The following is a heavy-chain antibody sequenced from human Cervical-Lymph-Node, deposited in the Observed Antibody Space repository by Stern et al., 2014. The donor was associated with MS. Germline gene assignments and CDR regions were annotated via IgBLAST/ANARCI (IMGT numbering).Heavy chain of an antibody. V-gene: IGHV1-2*02. CDR1: GYTFTAYF. D-gene: IGHD1-26*01. CDR2: ISPKTGSA. J-gene: IGHJ4*02. CDR3: ARDRGSYSDY. Sequence: EQLVESGAEVERPGASVKVSCKASGYTFTAYFLHWVRQAPGQGLEWMGWISPKTGSATYAQKFQDRVTMTRDTSINTGCMEVSSLRSDDTAVYYCARDRGSYSDYWGQGTLVAVSS.